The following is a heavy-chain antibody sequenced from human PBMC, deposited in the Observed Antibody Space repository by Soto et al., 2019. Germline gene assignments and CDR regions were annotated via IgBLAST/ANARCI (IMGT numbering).Heavy chain of an antibody. CDR1: GYTFTSYG. Sequence: ASVKVSCKASGYTFTSYGISWVRQAPGQGLEWMGWISAYNGNTNYARKLQGRVTMTTDTSTSTAYMELRSLRPDDTAVYYCARDGIVVVVAATKVYYYGMDVWGQGTTVTVSS. CDR3: ARDGIVVVVAATKVYYYGMDV. V-gene: IGHV1-18*01. D-gene: IGHD2-15*01. J-gene: IGHJ6*02. CDR2: ISAYNGNT.